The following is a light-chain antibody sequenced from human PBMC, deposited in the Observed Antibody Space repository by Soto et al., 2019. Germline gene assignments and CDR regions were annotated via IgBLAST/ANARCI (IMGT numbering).Light chain of an antibody. CDR1: SSDVGLYDF. CDR2: EVS. Sequence: QSALTQPASVSGSPGQSITISCTGASSDVGLYDFVSWYQHHPGKAPKLLIFEVSYRPSEVSSRFSGSKSGNTASLTISGLQAEDEADYYCNSYTRFSTYVFGTGTKLTVL. J-gene: IGLJ1*01. CDR3: NSYTRFSTYV. V-gene: IGLV2-14*01.